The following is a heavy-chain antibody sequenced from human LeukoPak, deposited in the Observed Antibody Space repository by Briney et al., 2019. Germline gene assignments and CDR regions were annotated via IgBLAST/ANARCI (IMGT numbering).Heavy chain of an antibody. CDR1: GFTVSSNY. D-gene: IGHD2-15*01. J-gene: IGHJ4*02. CDR2: IYSGGTT. Sequence: GGSLRLSCAASGFTVSSNYMSWVRQAPGKGLEWVSVIYSGGTTYYADSVKGRFTISRDNSKNTVYLQMNSLRAEDTAVYFCAGGNCRSSSCYLNYWGQGTLVTVSS. CDR3: AGGNCRSSSCYLNY. V-gene: IGHV3-53*01.